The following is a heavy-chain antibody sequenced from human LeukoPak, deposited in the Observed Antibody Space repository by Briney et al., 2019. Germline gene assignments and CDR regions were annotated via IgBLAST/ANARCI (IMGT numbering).Heavy chain of an antibody. Sequence: ASVKVSCKASGYTFTGYYMHWVRQAPGQGLEWMGWINPNSGGTNYAQKSQGRVTMTRDTSISTAYMELSRLRSDDTAVYYCASAVDTASSWFDPWGQGTLVTVSS. D-gene: IGHD5-18*01. CDR2: INPNSGGT. CDR1: GYTFTGYY. V-gene: IGHV1-2*02. J-gene: IGHJ5*02. CDR3: ASAVDTASSWFDP.